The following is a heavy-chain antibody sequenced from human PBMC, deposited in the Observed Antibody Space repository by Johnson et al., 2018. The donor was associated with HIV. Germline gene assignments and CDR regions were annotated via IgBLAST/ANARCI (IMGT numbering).Heavy chain of an antibody. V-gene: IGHV3-7*05. Sequence: VQLVESGGGLVQPGGSLRLSCAASGFTLSSYWMSWVRQAPGKGLEWVANIKQDGSEKYYVDSVKGRFTISRDNAKNSLYLQMNSLRAEDTAIYYCARETREDAFYIWGQGTLVTVAS. CDR1: GFTLSSYW. J-gene: IGHJ3*02. CDR3: ARETREDAFYI. D-gene: IGHD1-26*01. CDR2: IKQDGSEK.